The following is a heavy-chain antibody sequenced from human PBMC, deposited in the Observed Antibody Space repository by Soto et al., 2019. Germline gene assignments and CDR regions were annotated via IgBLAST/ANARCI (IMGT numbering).Heavy chain of an antibody. V-gene: IGHV4-4*07. CDR3: VRDGSKSLRDWFDP. J-gene: IGHJ5*02. CDR1: GGSISKFY. CDR2: VYATGTT. Sequence: PSETLSLTCNVSGGSISKFYRAWIRKTAGNGLEWMGRVYATGTTDYNPSLRSRVAMSVDISKKTFSLRLRSVTGADSGVYYCVRDGSKSLRDWFDPWGQGILVTVSS.